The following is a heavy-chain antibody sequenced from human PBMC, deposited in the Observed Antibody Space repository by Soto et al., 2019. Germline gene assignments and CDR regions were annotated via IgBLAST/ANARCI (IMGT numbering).Heavy chain of an antibody. CDR1: GYTFSGYG. J-gene: IGHJ4*02. Sequence: ASVKVSCKASGYTFSGYGISWVRQAPGQGLEWMGWIYPYNGNTRYAQKIQGRVTMTTDTSTSTAYMELRSLTSDDTAVYYCARLVCSGDSCYSPVDYWGQGTQVTVSS. CDR2: IYPYNGNT. D-gene: IGHD2-15*01. V-gene: IGHV1-18*04. CDR3: ARLVCSGDSCYSPVDY.